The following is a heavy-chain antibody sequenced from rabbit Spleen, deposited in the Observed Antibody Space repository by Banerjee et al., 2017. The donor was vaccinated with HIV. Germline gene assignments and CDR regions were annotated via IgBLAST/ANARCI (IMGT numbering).Heavy chain of an antibody. J-gene: IGHJ4*01. CDR3: ARDLVGVIGWNFYL. CDR1: GFSFSDRDV. Sequence: QEQLEESGGDLVQPEGSLTLTCKASGFSFSDRDVMCWVRQAPGKGLEWIACINASTGKPVYATWAKGRFTISRTSSTTVTLRMTSLTAADRATYFCARDLVGVIGWNFYLWGPGTLVTVS. CDR2: INASTGKP. V-gene: IGHV1S45*01. D-gene: IGHD1-1*01.